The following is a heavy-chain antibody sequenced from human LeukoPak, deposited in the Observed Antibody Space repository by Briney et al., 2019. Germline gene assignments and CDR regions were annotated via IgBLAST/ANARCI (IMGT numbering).Heavy chain of an antibody. CDR1: GYTFTGYY. CDR3: AKTYYYDSSGYGSDY. D-gene: IGHD3-22*01. Sequence: ASVKVSCKASGYTFTGYYMHWVRQAPGQGHEWMGRINPNSGGTNYAQKFQGRVTMTRDTSISTAHMELSRLRSDDTAVYYCAKTYYYDSSGYGSDYWGQGTLVTVSS. J-gene: IGHJ4*02. CDR2: INPNSGGT. V-gene: IGHV1-2*06.